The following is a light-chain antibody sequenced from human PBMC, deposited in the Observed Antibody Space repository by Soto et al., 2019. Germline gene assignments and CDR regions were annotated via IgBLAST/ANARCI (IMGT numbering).Light chain of an antibody. J-gene: IGKJ4*01. Sequence: EIVLTQSPGTLSLSPGERATLSCRASQSVGSTYLAWYQQKPGQAPRLLIYGASSRATSIPDRFSGSGSGTDFTLTISRLEPEDFVVYYCQQYGSSPFTFGGGTKVEIK. CDR2: GAS. CDR3: QQYGSSPFT. V-gene: IGKV3-20*01. CDR1: QSVGSTY.